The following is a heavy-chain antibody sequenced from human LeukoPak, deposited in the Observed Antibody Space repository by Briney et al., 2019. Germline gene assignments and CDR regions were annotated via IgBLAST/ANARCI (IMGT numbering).Heavy chain of an antibody. CDR1: GFTFSSYA. CDR3: AKDYGDILTGYCLFDY. D-gene: IGHD3-9*01. V-gene: IGHV3-23*01. CDR2: ISGSGGST. Sequence: GGSLRLSCAASGFTFSSYAMSWVRQAPGKGLEWVSAISGSGGSTYYADSVKGRFTISRDNSKNTLYPQMNSLRAEDTAVYYCAKDYGDILTGYCLFDYWGQGTLVTVSS. J-gene: IGHJ4*02.